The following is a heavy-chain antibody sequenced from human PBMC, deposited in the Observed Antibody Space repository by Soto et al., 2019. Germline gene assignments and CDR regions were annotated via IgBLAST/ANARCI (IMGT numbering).Heavy chain of an antibody. CDR1: GFTFSIYS. CDR2: ISSSSSYI. Sequence: GSLRLSGAASGFTFSIYSMNWVLQAPWKGLEWVSSISSSSSYIYYADSVKGRFTISRDNAKNSLYLQMNSLRAEDTAVYYCARDPAEYYDFWSGYPDLGGMDVWGQGTTVTVSS. J-gene: IGHJ6*02. D-gene: IGHD3-3*01. V-gene: IGHV3-21*01. CDR3: ARDPAEYYDFWSGYPDLGGMDV.